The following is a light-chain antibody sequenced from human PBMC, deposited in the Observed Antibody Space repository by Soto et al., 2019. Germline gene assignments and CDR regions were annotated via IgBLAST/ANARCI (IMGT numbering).Light chain of an antibody. J-gene: IGKJ4*01. CDR2: AAS. Sequence: DIRMTQSPSSVSASVGDRVTITCRASQDINNWLAWYQQKPGKAPKLLMYAASTLQSGVPSRFSGSGSGTHFTLTISSLQPEDFATYSCQQANSFQLTFGGGTRVEIK. CDR3: QQANSFQLT. V-gene: IGKV1-12*01. CDR1: QDINNW.